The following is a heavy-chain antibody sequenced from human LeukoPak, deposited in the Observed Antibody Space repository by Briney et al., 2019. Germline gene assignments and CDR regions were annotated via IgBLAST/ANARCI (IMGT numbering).Heavy chain of an antibody. CDR2: IYSGGST. J-gene: IGHJ6*03. V-gene: IGHV3-53*01. CDR3: ARVDVQQQLVRGYDYYMDV. Sequence: GGSLRLSCAASGFTVSGNYMSWVRQAPGKGLEWVSVIYSGGSTYYADSVKGRFTISTDNSKNTLYLQMNSLRAEDTAVYYCARVDVQQQLVRGYDYYMDVGGKGTTVTVSS. D-gene: IGHD6-13*01. CDR1: GFTVSGNY.